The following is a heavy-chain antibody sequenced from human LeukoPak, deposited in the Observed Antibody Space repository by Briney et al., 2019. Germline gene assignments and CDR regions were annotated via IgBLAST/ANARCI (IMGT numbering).Heavy chain of an antibody. CDR3: VKTLKYYGSGRGLFDS. CDR1: GFTFSSSA. J-gene: IGHJ4*02. D-gene: IGHD3-10*01. CDR2: FSSDGSST. Sequence: PGGSLRLSCSASGFTFSSSAMYWVRQAPGKGVEYVSAFSSDGSSTFYADSVKGRFTISRDNSKSMLYLQMSSLRADDTAVYYCVKTLKYYGSGRGLFDSWGQGILVTVSS. V-gene: IGHV3-64D*06.